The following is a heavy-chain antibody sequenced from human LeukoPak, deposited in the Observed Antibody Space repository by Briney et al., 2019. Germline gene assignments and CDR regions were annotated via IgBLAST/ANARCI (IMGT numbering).Heavy chain of an antibody. CDR1: GFTFSSYW. Sequence: GGSLRLSCAASGFTFSSYWMSWVRQAPGKGLEWVANIKQDGSEKYYVDSVKGRFTISRDNAKNSLYLQMNSLRAEDTAVYYCARSGGYFDWLPNPDAFDIWGQGTMVTVST. J-gene: IGHJ3*02. V-gene: IGHV3-7*01. CDR3: ARSGGYFDWLPNPDAFDI. CDR2: IKQDGSEK. D-gene: IGHD3-9*01.